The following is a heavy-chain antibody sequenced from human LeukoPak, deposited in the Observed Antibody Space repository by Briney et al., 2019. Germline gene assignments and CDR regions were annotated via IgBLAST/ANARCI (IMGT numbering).Heavy chain of an antibody. CDR3: ARDRAYGVQNY. CDR2: ISSSSKII. Sequence: PGGSLRLSCAASGFTFSSYSMNWVRQAPGKGLEWVSYISSSSKIIYYADSVKGRFTISRDNARNSLNLQMNSLRAEDTAVYYCARDRAYGVQNYWGQGTLVTVSS. CDR1: GFTFSSYS. V-gene: IGHV3-48*01. D-gene: IGHD4-17*01. J-gene: IGHJ4*02.